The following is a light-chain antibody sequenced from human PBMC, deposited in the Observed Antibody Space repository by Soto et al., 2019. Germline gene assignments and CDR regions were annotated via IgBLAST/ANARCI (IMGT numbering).Light chain of an antibody. CDR3: QQYYSYPRA. CDR2: AAS. CDR1: QGISSY. Sequence: AIRMTQSPSSLSASTGDRVTISCRASQGISSYLAWYQKKPGKAPQLLIYAASTLQSGVPSRFSGSGSGTDFNLTISCLQSEDFATYYCQQYYSYPRAFGQGTKVEIK. V-gene: IGKV1-8*01. J-gene: IGKJ1*01.